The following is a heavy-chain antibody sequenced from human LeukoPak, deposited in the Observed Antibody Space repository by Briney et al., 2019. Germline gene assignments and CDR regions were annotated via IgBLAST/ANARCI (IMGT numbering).Heavy chain of an antibody. J-gene: IGHJ2*01. D-gene: IGHD3-10*01. V-gene: IGHV4-34*01. CDR1: GGSFSGYY. CDR3: ARGRGYYGSGRGYWYFDL. Sequence: PSETLSLTCAVYGGSFSGYYWSWIRQPPGKGLEWIGEINHSGSTNYNPSLKSRVTISVDTSMNQFSLKLSSVTAADTAVYYCARGRGYYGSGRGYWYFDLWGRGTLVTVSS. CDR2: INHSGST.